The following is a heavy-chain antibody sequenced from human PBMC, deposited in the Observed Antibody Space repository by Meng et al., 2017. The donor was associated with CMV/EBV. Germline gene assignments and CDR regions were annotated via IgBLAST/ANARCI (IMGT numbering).Heavy chain of an antibody. CDR3: ARDRIRYCSSTSCYSDWFDP. CDR1: GGSFSGYY. Sequence: SDTLSLTCAVYGGSFSGYYWSWIRQPPGKGLEWIGEINHSGSTNYNPSLKSRVTISVDTSKNQFSLKLSSVTAADTAVYYCARDRIRYCSSTSCYSDWFDPWGQGTLVTVSS. D-gene: IGHD2-2*01. J-gene: IGHJ5*02. CDR2: INHSGST. V-gene: IGHV4-34*01.